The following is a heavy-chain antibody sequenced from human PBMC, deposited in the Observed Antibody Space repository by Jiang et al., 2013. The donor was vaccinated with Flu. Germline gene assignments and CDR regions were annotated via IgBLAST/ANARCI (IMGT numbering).Heavy chain of an antibody. J-gene: IGHJ5*02. CDR2: ISYDGSDM. Sequence: VQLVESGGGVVQPGKSLRLSRAASGFTFSSYGMHWVHRAPGKGLEWVALISYDGSDMYYADSVKGRFTISRDNSKDTLYLQMNSLRTEDTAVYYCAKRVANYDYVWGSYRSNWFDPGPGNPGHRLL. V-gene: IGHV3-30*18. CDR3: AKRVANYDYVWGSYRSNWFDP. D-gene: IGHD3-16*02. CDR1: GFTFSSYG.